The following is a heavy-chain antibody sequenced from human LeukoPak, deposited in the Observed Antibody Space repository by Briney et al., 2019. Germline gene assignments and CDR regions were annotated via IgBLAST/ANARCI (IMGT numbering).Heavy chain of an antibody. D-gene: IGHD5-12*01. Sequence: SVKVSCKASGGTFSSYAISWVRQAPGQGLEWMGGIIPIFGTANYAQKFQGRVTITADESTSTAYMELSSLRSEDTAVYYCGVATVRLPNYYGMGVWGQGTTVTVSS. CDR3: GVATVRLPNYYGMGV. V-gene: IGHV1-69*13. J-gene: IGHJ6*02. CDR2: IIPIFGTA. CDR1: GGTFSSYA.